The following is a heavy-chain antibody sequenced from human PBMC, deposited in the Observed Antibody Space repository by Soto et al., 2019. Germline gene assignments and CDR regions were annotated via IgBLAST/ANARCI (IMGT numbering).Heavy chain of an antibody. CDR3: VRLYCSGEICYPSSGFEF. D-gene: IGHD2-8*02. V-gene: IGHV1-18*04. J-gene: IGHJ4*02. CDR1: GYRFDGYG. Sequence: QVQLVQSGGEVKKPGASVKVSCKASGYRFDGYGITWVRQAPGLGLQWIGWSSGHSDNTHYAPKFQGRVTMTKDTSKDTAYMELRGLTHDDTATYYCVRLYCSGEICYPSSGFEFWGQGTLVTVSS. CDR2: SSGHSDNT.